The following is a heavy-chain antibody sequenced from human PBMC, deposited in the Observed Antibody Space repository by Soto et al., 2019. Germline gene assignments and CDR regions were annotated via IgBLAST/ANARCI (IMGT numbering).Heavy chain of an antibody. Sequence: GGSLRLSRAASGFTFSSYAMDWVRQAPGKGLEWVAVISYDGSNKYYADSVKGRFTISRDNSKNTLYLQMNSLRAEDTAVYYCARERYYYDSSGAFDIWGQGTMVTVSS. J-gene: IGHJ3*02. D-gene: IGHD3-22*01. CDR3: ARERYYYDSSGAFDI. CDR1: GFTFSSYA. V-gene: IGHV3-30-3*01. CDR2: ISYDGSNK.